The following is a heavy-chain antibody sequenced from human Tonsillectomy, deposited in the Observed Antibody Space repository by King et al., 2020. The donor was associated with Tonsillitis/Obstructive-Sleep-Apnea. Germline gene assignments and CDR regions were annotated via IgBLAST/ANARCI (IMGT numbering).Heavy chain of an antibody. CDR1: GYSFISSW. CDR3: ARAITSRDAFNI. V-gene: IGHV5-51*01. Sequence: VQLVESGAEVKKPGDSLKISCKGSGYSFISSWIGWVRQMPGKGLERMGIIFPGDSDTRYGPSFQGQVTISADKSINTAYLQWSSLKASDTAMYYCARAITSRDAFNIWGQGTMVTVSS. D-gene: IGHD3-3*01. CDR2: IFPGDSDT. J-gene: IGHJ3*02.